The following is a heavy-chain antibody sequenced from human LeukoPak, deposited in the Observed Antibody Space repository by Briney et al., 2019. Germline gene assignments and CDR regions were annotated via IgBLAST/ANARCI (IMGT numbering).Heavy chain of an antibody. CDR3: ARKWFGETSFDY. CDR1: GYTLTSYY. Sequence: GASVKVSCKASGYTLTSYYMHWVRQAPGQGLEWMGIINPSGGSTSYAQKFQGRVTMTRDMSTSTVYMELSSLRSEDTAVYYCARKWFGETSFDYWGQGTLVTVSS. CDR2: INPSGGST. D-gene: IGHD3-10*01. J-gene: IGHJ4*02. V-gene: IGHV1-46*01.